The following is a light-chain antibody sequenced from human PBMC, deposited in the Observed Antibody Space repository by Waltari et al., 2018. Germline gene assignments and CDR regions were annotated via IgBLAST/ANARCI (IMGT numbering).Light chain of an antibody. V-gene: IGLV2-14*01. CDR1: SSDVGGYNY. CDR3: SSYTSSITFVI. CDR2: EVS. J-gene: IGLJ2*01. Sequence: QSALTQPASVSGSPGQSITIPCTGTSSDVGGYNYVSWYQFYPGKAPKLMIYEVSNRPSGVSNRFSGSKSGNTASLTISGLLAEDEADYYCSSYTSSITFVIFGGGTKLTVL.